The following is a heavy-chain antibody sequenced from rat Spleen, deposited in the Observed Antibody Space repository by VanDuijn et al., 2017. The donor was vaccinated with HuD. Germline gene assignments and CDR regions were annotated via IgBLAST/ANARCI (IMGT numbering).Heavy chain of an antibody. CDR2: ISYDGSST. J-gene: IGHJ2*01. Sequence: EVQLVESDGGLVQPGRSLKLSCAASGFTFSDYYMAWVRQAPTKGLEWVATISYDGSSTYYRDSVKGRFTISRDNAKSTLYLQMDSLRSEDTATYYCGRRYDFEYWGQGVMVTVSS. CDR3: GRRYDFEY. D-gene: IGHD1-11*01. V-gene: IGHV5-29*01. CDR1: GFTFSDYY.